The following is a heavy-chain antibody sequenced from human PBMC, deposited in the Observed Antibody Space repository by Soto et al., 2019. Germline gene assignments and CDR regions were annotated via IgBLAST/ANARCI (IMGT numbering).Heavy chain of an antibody. D-gene: IGHD3-16*01. CDR2: TYYRSKWIH. CDR1: GDSVSSSSAA. CDR3: AGVVWFRGMDV. V-gene: IGHV6-1*01. J-gene: IGHJ6*02. Sequence: PSQTLSLTCDISGDSVSSSSAAWNWIRQSPSRSLEWLGRTYYRSKWIHEYTLSMESRITINPDTSKNQFSLHIYSVTPEDTAVYYCAGVVWFRGMDVWGQGTPVTVSS.